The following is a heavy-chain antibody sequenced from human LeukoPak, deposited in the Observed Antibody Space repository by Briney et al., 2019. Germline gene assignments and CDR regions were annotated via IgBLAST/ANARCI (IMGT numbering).Heavy chain of an antibody. J-gene: IGHJ4*02. Sequence: GASVKVSCEASGYTFTSYDINWVRQATGQGLEWMGWMNPNSGNTGYAQKFQGRVTITRNTSISTAYMELSSLRSEDTAVYYCARGPEEFIRSGSPFDYWGQGTLVTVSS. CDR2: MNPNSGNT. V-gene: IGHV1-8*03. CDR1: GYTFTSYD. CDR3: ARGPEEFIRSGSPFDY. D-gene: IGHD3-3*01.